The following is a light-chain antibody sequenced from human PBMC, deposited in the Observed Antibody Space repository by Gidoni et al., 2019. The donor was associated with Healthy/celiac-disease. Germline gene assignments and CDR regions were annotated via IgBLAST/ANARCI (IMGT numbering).Light chain of an antibody. CDR1: QSVSSN. CDR3: QQYNNWPSCS. V-gene: IGKV3-15*01. Sequence: EIVMTQSPATLSVSPGERATLSCRASQSVSSNLACYQQKPGQAPRLLIYGASTRATGIPARFRGSGSGTEFTLTISSLQSEDFAVYYCQQYNNWPSCSFGQGTKLEIK. CDR2: GAS. J-gene: IGKJ2*04.